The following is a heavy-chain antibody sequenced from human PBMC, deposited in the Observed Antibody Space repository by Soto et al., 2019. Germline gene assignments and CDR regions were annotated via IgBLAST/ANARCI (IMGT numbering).Heavy chain of an antibody. V-gene: IGHV1-3*01. D-gene: IGHD5-12*01. CDR2: INAGNGNT. J-gene: IGHJ6*02. CDR3: AGEGGIVATIYYYYGMDV. Sequence: ASVKVSCKASGYTFTSYDMHWVRQAPGQRLEWMGWINAGNGNTKYSQKFQGRVTITRDTSASTAYMELSGLRSEDTAVYYCAGEGGIVATIYYYYGMDVWGQGTTVTVPS. CDR1: GYTFTSYD.